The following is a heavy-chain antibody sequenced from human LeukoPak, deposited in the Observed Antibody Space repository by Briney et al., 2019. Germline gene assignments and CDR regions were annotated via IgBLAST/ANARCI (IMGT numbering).Heavy chain of an antibody. CDR1: DYSITNGYY. Sequence: SETLSLTCTVSDYSITNGYYWGWIRQPPGKGLEWIGSIYHSGSTNYNPSLKSRVTISVDTSKNQFSLKLSSVTAADTAVYYCARILYSNNIDYWGQGTLVTVSS. D-gene: IGHD2/OR15-2a*01. J-gene: IGHJ4*02. V-gene: IGHV4-38-2*02. CDR2: IYHSGST. CDR3: ARILYSNNIDY.